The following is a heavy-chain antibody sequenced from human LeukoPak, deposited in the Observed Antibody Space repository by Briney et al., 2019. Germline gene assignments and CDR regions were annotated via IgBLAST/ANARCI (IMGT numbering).Heavy chain of an antibody. V-gene: IGHV3-74*01. CDR2: INSDGNSA. CDR1: GFTFSSYW. J-gene: IGHJ2*01. Sequence: GGSLRLSCAASGFTFSSYWMHWVHQAPGKGLVWVSRINSDGNSANYAESVKGRFTISRDNAKNTLYLQLNSLRAEDTAVYYCARVLWFGELLTSWYFDLWGRGTLVTVSS. CDR3: ARVLWFGELLTSWYFDL. D-gene: IGHD3-10*01.